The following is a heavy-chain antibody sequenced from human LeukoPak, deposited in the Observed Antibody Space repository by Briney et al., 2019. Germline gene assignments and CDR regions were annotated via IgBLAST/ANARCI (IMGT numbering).Heavy chain of an antibody. CDR1: GGSISSSSYY. Sequence: PSETLSLTCTVSGGSISSSSYYWGWIRQPPGKGLEWIGSIYYSGSTYYNPSLKSRDTISVDTSKNQFSLKLSSVTAADTAVYYCARAATAAGTSWFDPWGQGTLVTVSS. J-gene: IGHJ5*02. V-gene: IGHV4-39*01. D-gene: IGHD6-13*01. CDR3: ARAATAAGTSWFDP. CDR2: IYYSGST.